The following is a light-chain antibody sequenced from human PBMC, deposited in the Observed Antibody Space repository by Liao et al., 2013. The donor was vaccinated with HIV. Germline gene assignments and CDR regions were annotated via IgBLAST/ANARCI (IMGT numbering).Light chain of an antibody. J-gene: IGLJ2*01. Sequence: SYELTQPPSVSVSPGQTASITCSGDKLGDQYACWYQLKPGQSPVLVIHQDTKRPSGIPERFSGSNSGNTATLTISGTQAMDEADYFCQAWDRSADVVFGGGTKLTVL. CDR2: QDT. CDR3: QAWDRSADVV. CDR1: KLGDQY. V-gene: IGLV3-1*01.